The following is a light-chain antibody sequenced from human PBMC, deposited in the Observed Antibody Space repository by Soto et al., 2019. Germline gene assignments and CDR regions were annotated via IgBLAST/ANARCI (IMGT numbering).Light chain of an antibody. V-gene: IGKV1-5*01. Sequence: DFQMTQSPSTLSAYVGDRVTITCRASQNIRSRLAWFQQKPGKAPKLLIYDASSLESGVPSRFSGIGSGTEFTLTISCLQPDDFATYYCQQYNSHWTFGQGTKVDIK. J-gene: IGKJ1*01. CDR3: QQYNSHWT. CDR2: DAS. CDR1: QNIRSR.